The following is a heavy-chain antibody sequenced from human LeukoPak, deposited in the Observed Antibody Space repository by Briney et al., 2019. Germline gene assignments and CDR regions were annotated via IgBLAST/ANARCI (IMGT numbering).Heavy chain of an antibody. D-gene: IGHD1-26*01. CDR2: IKQDGSEK. V-gene: IGHV3-7*01. CDR1: GFTFSSYW. J-gene: IGHJ6*03. Sequence: PGGSLRLSCAASGFTFSSYWMSWVRQAPGKGLEWVANIKQDGSEKYYVDSVKGRFTISRDNAKNSLYLQMNSLRAEDTAVYYCASDLKSGGYSRYYYYMDVWGKGTTVTVSS. CDR3: ASDLKSGGYSRYYYYMDV.